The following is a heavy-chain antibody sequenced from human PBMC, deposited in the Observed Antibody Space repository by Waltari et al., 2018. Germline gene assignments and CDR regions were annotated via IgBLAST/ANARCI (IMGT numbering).Heavy chain of an antibody. CDR1: GGTFSSYA. J-gene: IGHJ4*02. V-gene: IGHV1-69*05. CDR2: IIPIFGTA. CDR3: ARVARIAAAGAPHNYFDY. D-gene: IGHD6-13*01. Sequence: QVQLVQSGAEVKKPGSSVKVSCKASGGTFSSYAISWVRQAPGYGLEWMGGIIPIFGTANYAQKFQGRVTITTDESTSTAYMELSSLRSEDTAVYYCARVARIAAAGAPHNYFDYWGQGTLVTVSS.